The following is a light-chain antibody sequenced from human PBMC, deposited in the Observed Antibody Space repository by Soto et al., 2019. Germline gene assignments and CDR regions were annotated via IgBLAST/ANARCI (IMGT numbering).Light chain of an antibody. CDR3: QHYGTSVWT. CDR1: QSFSSTY. V-gene: IGKV3-20*01. Sequence: EIVLTQPPGTLSLSPGERATLSCRASQSFSSTYLAWYQQKPGQAPRLLISGASSRATGIPDRFSGSGSGTDFTLTISRLEPEDFAVYYCQHYGTSVWTFGQGTKVDI. CDR2: GAS. J-gene: IGKJ1*01.